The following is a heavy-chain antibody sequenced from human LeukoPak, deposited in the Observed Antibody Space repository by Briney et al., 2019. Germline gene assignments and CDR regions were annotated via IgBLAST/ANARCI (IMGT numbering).Heavy chain of an antibody. V-gene: IGHV3-23*01. Sequence: PGGSLRLSCAASGFTFSSYAMSWVRQAPGEGLEWVSAISGSGGSTYYADSVKGRFTISRDNSKNTLYLQMNSLRAEDTAVYYCAKAGELLWFGELYYFDYWGQGTLVTVSS. D-gene: IGHD3-10*01. J-gene: IGHJ4*02. CDR1: GFTFSSYA. CDR2: ISGSGGST. CDR3: AKAGELLWFGELYYFDY.